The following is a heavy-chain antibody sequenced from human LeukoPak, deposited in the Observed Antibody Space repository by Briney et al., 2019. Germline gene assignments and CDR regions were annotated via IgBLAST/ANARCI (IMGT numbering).Heavy chain of an antibody. CDR3: AKGRNEDGDAALNY. Sequence: PAGGSLRLSCAASGFTFSSYAISWVRQAPGRGLEWVSSISGSGGNTFYADSVKGRFTISGDNSKNTLYLQMNSLRAEDTAAYHCAKGRNEDGDAALNYWGQGTLVTVSS. CDR1: GFTFSSYA. V-gene: IGHV3-23*01. D-gene: IGHD4-17*01. CDR2: ISGSGGNT. J-gene: IGHJ4*02.